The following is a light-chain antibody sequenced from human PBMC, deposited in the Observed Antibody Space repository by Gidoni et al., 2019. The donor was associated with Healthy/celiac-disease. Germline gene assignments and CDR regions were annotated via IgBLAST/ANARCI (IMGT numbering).Light chain of an antibody. CDR2: GAS. V-gene: IGKV1-39*01. Sequence: DIQTTQSPSSLSASVGDRVTITCRASQSISSYLNWYQQKPGKAPKLLIYGASSLQSGVPSRFSGSGSGTDFTLTISSLQPEDFATYYCQQSYSTPPWTFGQGTKVEIK. J-gene: IGKJ1*01. CDR3: QQSYSTPPWT. CDR1: QSISSY.